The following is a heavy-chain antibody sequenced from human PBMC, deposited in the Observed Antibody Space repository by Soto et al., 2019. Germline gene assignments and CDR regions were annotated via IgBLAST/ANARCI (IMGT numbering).Heavy chain of an antibody. CDR2: VFYIGTDNIGTT. D-gene: IGHD3-10*01. Sequence: QVQLQESGPGLVRPSGTLSLTCVVSGDSITNRHWWSWVRQSPGRGLEWIGEVFYIGTDNIGTTNYNPSLKSRVTISIDTSKNQYSLNLKSVTAADTAVYFCARDQAGVEAGLPFDIWGQGILVTVSS. CDR1: GDSITNRHW. J-gene: IGHJ5*02. CDR3: ARDQAGVEAGLPFDI. V-gene: IGHV4-4*02.